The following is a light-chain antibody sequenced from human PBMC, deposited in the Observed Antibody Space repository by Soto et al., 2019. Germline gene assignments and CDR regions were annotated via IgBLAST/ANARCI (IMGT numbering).Light chain of an antibody. Sequence: DIQMTQSPATLSASVGDRVTITSRASQSISSWLAWYQQKPGKAPKLLIYGASSLESGVPSRFSGSGSVTEFTLTIDSLQPADFATYYCQQYSSSSPTFGQGTKLEIK. CDR2: GAS. CDR3: QQYSSSSPT. CDR1: QSISSW. J-gene: IGKJ2*01. V-gene: IGKV1-5*01.